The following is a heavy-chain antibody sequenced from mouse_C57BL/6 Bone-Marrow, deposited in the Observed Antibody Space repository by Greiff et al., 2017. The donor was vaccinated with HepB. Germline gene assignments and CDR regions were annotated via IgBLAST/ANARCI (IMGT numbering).Heavy chain of an antibody. CDR2: IWSGGST. V-gene: IGHV2-2*01. J-gene: IGHJ3*01. Sequence: QVQLQQPGPGLVQPSQSLSITCTVSGFSLTSYGVHWVRQSPGKGLEWLGVIWSGGSTDYNAAFISRLSISKDNSKSQVFFKMNSLQADDTAIYYCARKVPPYDWFAYWGQGTLVTVSA. CDR3: ARKVPPYDWFAY. CDR1: GFSLTSYG. D-gene: IGHD2-12*01.